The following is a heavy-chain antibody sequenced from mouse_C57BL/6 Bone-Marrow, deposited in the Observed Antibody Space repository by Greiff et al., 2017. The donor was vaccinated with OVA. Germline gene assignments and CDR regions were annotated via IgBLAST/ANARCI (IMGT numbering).Heavy chain of an antibody. CDR1: GFTFSDYY. CDR2: ISNGGGST. Sequence: EVKLMESGGGLVQPGGSLKLSCAASGFTFSDYYMYWVRQTPEKRLEWVAYISNGGGSTYYPDTVKGRFTISRDNAKNTLYLQMSRLKSEDTAMYYCVRHWGVDYWGQGTSVTVSS. V-gene: IGHV5-12*01. CDR3: VRHWGVDY. J-gene: IGHJ4*01.